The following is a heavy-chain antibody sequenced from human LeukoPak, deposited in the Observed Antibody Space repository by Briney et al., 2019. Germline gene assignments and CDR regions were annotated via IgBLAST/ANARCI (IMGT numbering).Heavy chain of an antibody. Sequence: GGSLRLSCEASGFIFSSYGMHWVRQAPGKGLEWVAFTQYDGTNKYYADSVKGRFIISRDNSKNTLYLQMNSLKTEDTAVYYCTTGSMAVAGPGLDYWGQGTLVTVSS. CDR1: GFIFSSYG. D-gene: IGHD6-19*01. J-gene: IGHJ4*02. CDR2: TQYDGTNK. V-gene: IGHV3-30*02. CDR3: TTGSMAVAGPGLDY.